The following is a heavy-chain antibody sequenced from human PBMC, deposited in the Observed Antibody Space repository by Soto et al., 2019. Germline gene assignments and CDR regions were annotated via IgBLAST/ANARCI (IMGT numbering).Heavy chain of an antibody. Sequence: GWSLRLSCAASGFTFSSYAMHWVRQAPGKGLEWVAVISYDGSNKYYADSVKGRFTISRDNSKNTLYLQMNSLRAEDTAVYYCASAGSGSYGPFDIWGQVTMVTVTS. CDR1: GFTFSSYA. CDR2: ISYDGSNK. CDR3: ASAGSGSYGPFDI. J-gene: IGHJ3*02. V-gene: IGHV3-30-3*01. D-gene: IGHD1-26*01.